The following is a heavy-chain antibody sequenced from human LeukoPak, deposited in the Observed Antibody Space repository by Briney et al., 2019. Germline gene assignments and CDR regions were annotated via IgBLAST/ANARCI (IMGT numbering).Heavy chain of an antibody. Sequence: PGGSLRLSCAASGFTFSSHAMCWVRQAPGRGLEWVSSIDISGDNAHYADSVKGRFTISRDNSKNTLYLQMDSLRAEDSAVYYCANEIRPNDYWGQGTLVPVSS. CDR3: ANEIRPNDY. CDR2: IDISGDNA. V-gene: IGHV3-23*01. CDR1: GFTFSSHA. J-gene: IGHJ4*02. D-gene: IGHD4-17*01.